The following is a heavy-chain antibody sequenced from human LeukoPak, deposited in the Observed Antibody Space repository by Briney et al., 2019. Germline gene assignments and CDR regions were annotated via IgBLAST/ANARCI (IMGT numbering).Heavy chain of an antibody. Sequence: SETLSLTCSVSGGSISSSSYYWGWVRQPPGKGLEWIGSIYYSGSTYHNPSLKSRVTISVDTSKNQFSLKLSSVTAADTAVYYCASSEGGYYYYMDVWGKGTTVTVSS. CDR3: ASSEGGYYYYMDV. J-gene: IGHJ6*03. D-gene: IGHD1-26*01. V-gene: IGHV4-39*01. CDR2: IYYSGST. CDR1: GGSISSSSYY.